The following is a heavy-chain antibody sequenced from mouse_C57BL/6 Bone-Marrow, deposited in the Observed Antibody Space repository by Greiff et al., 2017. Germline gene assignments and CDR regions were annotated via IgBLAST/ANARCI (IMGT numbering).Heavy chain of an antibody. CDR3: ARSRGY. CDR1: GYTFTDYY. J-gene: IGHJ2*01. Sequence: EVQLQQSGPELVKPGASVKISCKASGYTFTDYYMNWVKQSHGKSLEWIGDINPNNGVTSYNQKFKGKATLTVDKSSSTAYMELRSLTSEDSAVYYCARSRGYWGQGTTLTVSS. CDR2: INPNNGVT. V-gene: IGHV1-26*01.